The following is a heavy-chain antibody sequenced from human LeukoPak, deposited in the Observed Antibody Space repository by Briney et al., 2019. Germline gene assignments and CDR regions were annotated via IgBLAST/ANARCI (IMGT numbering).Heavy chain of an antibody. Sequence: SETLSLTCSVSGGSISNYYWSWIRQPPGKGLEWIGFITYSGSTDHNPSLKSRVTISVDASKNQFSLKLTSVTAADTAVYYCVRHTTSGWYQVVYWGQGTLVTVSS. CDR3: VRHTTSGWYQVVY. CDR2: ITYSGST. CDR1: GGSISNYY. J-gene: IGHJ4*02. D-gene: IGHD6-19*01. V-gene: IGHV4-59*01.